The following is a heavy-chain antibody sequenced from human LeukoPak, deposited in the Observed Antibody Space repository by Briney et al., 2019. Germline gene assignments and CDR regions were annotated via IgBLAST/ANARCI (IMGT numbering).Heavy chain of an antibody. CDR3: ARELVVPAAIRGALDV. CDR2: ISAYNGNT. Sequence: VASVTVSCKASGYTFTSYGISWVRQAPGQGLEWMGWISAYNGNTTYAQKLQGRVTMTTDTSTSTAYMELRSLRSDDTAVYYCARELVVPAAIRGALDVWGKGTTVTVSS. CDR1: GYTFTSYG. J-gene: IGHJ6*04. D-gene: IGHD2-2*02. V-gene: IGHV1-18*01.